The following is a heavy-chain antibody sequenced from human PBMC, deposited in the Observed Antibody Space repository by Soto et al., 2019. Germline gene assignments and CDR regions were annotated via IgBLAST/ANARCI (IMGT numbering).Heavy chain of an antibody. CDR1: GFTFSSYA. Sequence: GGSLRLSCAASGFTFSSYAMNWVRQAPGKGLEWVSGVSVRGDNTYYADSVKGRFTISRDNSKNTLYLQMNSLRADDTAEYYCAKYILRGSFAFDIWGQGTMVTVSS. D-gene: IGHD2-15*01. J-gene: IGHJ3*02. CDR3: AKYILRGSFAFDI. CDR2: VSVRGDNT. V-gene: IGHV3-23*01.